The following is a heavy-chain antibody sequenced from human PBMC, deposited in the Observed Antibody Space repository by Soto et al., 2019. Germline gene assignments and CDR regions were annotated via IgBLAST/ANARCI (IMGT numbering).Heavy chain of an antibody. J-gene: IGHJ6*02. CDR2: IYYGGST. CDR3: ARPDRGDHGGDGMDV. Sequence: PSETLYLTCTVSGGSISPYYWSWIRQPPGKGLEWVGYIYYGGSTSYNPSLKSRVTISLETSKSQFSLRLSSVTAADTAVYYCARPDRGDHGGDGMDVWGQGNPGHRLL. CDR1: GGSISPYY. D-gene: IGHD2-21*02. V-gene: IGHV4-59*08.